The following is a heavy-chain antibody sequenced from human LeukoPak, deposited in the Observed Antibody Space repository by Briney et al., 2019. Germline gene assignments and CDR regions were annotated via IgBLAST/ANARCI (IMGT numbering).Heavy chain of an antibody. D-gene: IGHD3-22*01. V-gene: IGHV4-31*03. CDR1: GGSISSGGYY. J-gene: IGHJ5*02. CDR3: ARHYYDSSPEDWFDP. Sequence: SETLSLTCTVSGGSISSGGYYWSWIRQHPGKGLEWIGYIYYSGSTYYNPSLKSRVTISVDTSKNQFSLKLSSVTAADTALYYCARHYYDSSPEDWFDPWGLGTLVTVSS. CDR2: IYYSGST.